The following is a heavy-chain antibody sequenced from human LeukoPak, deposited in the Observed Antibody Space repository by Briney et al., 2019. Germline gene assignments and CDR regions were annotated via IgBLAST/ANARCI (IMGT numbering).Heavy chain of an antibody. CDR2: IRRKAHGGTT. V-gene: IGHV3-49*04. J-gene: IGHJ4*02. Sequence: GGSLRLSCTTSGFTFGDYAMSWVRQAPGKGLEWVSFIRRKAHGGTTEYAASVKGGFSSSRDDSKSIAYLQMNSLKTEDTAVYFCTRVTYYYDNSGYFHFDSWGQGSLVTVSS. D-gene: IGHD3-22*01. CDR3: TRVTYYYDNSGYFHFDS. CDR1: GFTFGDYA.